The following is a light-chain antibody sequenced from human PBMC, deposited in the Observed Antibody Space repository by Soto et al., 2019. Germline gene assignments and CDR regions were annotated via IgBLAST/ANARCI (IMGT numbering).Light chain of an antibody. J-gene: IGKJ1*01. CDR1: QSVSSSY. CDR2: GAS. Sequence: EIVVTQSPCTLSLSPGERATLSCRASQSVSSSYLAWYQQKPGQAPRLLIYGASSRATGIPDRFSGSGSGTDFTLTISSLEPEDFAVYYCQQRSNWPRTFGQGTKVDIK. V-gene: IGKV3D-20*02. CDR3: QQRSNWPRT.